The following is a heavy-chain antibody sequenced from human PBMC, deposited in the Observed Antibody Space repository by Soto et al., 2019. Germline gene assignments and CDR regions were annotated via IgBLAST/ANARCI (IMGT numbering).Heavy chain of an antibody. D-gene: IGHD4-17*01. V-gene: IGHV3-48*02. CDR3: ARDWESDYGDWGAH. Sequence: EVQLVESGGGLVQPGGSLRLSCAASGFTFSSYRMNWVRQAPGEGLEWVSYISSSSSTIYYADSVKGRFTISRDNAKNSPYLQMNSLRDEDTPVYYCARDWESDYGDWGAHWGQGTLVTVSS. CDR1: GFTFSSYR. CDR2: ISSSSSTI. J-gene: IGHJ4*02.